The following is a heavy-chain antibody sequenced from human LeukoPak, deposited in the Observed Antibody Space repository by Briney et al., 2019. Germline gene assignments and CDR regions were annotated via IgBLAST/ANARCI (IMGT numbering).Heavy chain of an antibody. D-gene: IGHD6-19*01. J-gene: IGHJ5*02. CDR2: IHPGDSDT. V-gene: IGHV5-51*01. CDR3: ARGDISGWFDP. Sequence: GESLKISCKGSGYSFTNYWIGWVRQMPGKGLEWMGIIHPGDSDTRYSPSFQGQATISADTSITTAYLQWSSLKASDTAIYYCARGDISGWFDPWGQGTLVTVSS. CDR1: GYSFTNYW.